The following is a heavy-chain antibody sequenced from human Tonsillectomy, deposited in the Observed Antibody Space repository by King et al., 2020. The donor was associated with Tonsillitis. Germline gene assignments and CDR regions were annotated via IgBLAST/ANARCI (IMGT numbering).Heavy chain of an antibody. Sequence: VQLQESGPGLVKPSETLSLTCTVSGYSISSGYYWGWIRQPPGKGLEWIRSIYHSGSTYYNPSLKSRVTISVDTSKNQFSLKLSSVTAADTAVYYCAGIYTTVVTLRLLVNAFDIWGQGTMVTVSS. J-gene: IGHJ3*02. V-gene: IGHV4-38-2*02. CDR2: IYHSGST. CDR1: GYSISSGYY. CDR3: AGIYTTVVTLRLLVNAFDI. D-gene: IGHD4-23*01.